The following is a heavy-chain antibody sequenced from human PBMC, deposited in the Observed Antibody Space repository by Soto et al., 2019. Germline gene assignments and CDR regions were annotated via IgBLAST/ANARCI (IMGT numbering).Heavy chain of an antibody. D-gene: IGHD3-3*01. Sequence: SETLSLTCTVSGGSISSGGYYWSWIRQHPGKGLEWIGYIYYSGSTYYNPSLKSRVTISVDTSKNQFSLKLSSVTAADTAVYYCAREGPLGYYDFWSGYSDLGYYYYYMDVWGKGTTVTVSS. V-gene: IGHV4-31*03. CDR2: IYYSGST. CDR3: AREGPLGYYDFWSGYSDLGYYYYYMDV. CDR1: GGSISSGGYY. J-gene: IGHJ6*03.